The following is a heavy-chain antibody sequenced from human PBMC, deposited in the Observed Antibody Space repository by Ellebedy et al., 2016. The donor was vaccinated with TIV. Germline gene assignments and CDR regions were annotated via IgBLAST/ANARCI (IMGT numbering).Heavy chain of an antibody. J-gene: IGHJ3*02. V-gene: IGHV3-7*01. CDR2: INHGGSVK. CDR1: GFSFRSYW. Sequence: GESLKISCAASGFSFRSYWMSWRRQAPGKGLEWVANINHGGSVKYYVDSVRGRFTISRDNAKNSLYLHMNSLRAEDTAVYYLAKDGSYGDYLSPPHPFEKWGQGTMVIVSS. D-gene: IGHD4-17*01. CDR3: AKDGSYGDYLSPPHPFEK.